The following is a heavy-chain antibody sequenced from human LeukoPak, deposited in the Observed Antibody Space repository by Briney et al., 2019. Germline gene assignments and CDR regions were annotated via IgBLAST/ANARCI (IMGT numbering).Heavy chain of an antibody. CDR3: ARVEPLPSSGIEVAADY. J-gene: IGHJ4*02. Sequence: PGGSLRLSCVASGFSFNNYAMNWVRQAPGKGLEWVGSIRSKAYGGTTQYAASVKGRFTISRDDSTSIAYVQMNSLKSEDTAVYHCARVEPLPSSGIEVAADYWGQGTLVTVSS. V-gene: IGHV3-49*04. CDR2: IRSKAYGGTT. CDR1: GFSFNNYA. D-gene: IGHD6-19*01.